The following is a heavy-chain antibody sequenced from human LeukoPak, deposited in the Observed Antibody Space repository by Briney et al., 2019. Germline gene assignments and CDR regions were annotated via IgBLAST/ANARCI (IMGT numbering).Heavy chain of an antibody. J-gene: IGHJ5*02. D-gene: IGHD6-13*01. V-gene: IGHV1-3*01. CDR2: INAGNGNT. CDR1: GYTFTSYA. CDR3: ARGRIAAANWFDP. Sequence: ASVKVSCKASGYTFTSYAMNWVRQAPGQRLEWMGWINAGNGNTKYSQKFQGRVTITRDTSASTAYMELSSLRSEDTAVYYCARGRIAAANWFDPWGQGTLVTVSS.